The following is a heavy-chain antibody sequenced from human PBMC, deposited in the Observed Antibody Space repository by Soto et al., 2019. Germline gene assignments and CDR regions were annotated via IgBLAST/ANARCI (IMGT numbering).Heavy chain of an antibody. CDR2: IRSKAYGGTT. J-gene: IGHJ6*02. D-gene: IGHD3-3*01. CDR3: TRDRGGFWSGPAGDYYYYYYGMDV. Sequence: PGGSLRLSCTASGFTFGDYAMSWVRQAPGKGPEWVGFIRSKAYGGTTEYAASVKGRFTISRDDSKSIAYLQMNSLKTEDTAVYYCTRDRGGFWSGPAGDYYYYYYGMDVWGQGTTVTVSS. CDR1: GFTFGDYA. V-gene: IGHV3-49*04.